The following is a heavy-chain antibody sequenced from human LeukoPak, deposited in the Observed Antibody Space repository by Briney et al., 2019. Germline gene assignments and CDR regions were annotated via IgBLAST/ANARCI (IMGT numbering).Heavy chain of an antibody. J-gene: IGHJ6*02. Sequence: GGSLRLSCAASGFTFSSYGMHWVRQAPGKGLEWVAVISYDGSNKYYADSVKGRFTISRDNSKNTLYLQMNSLGAEDTAVYYCAREIAAAGRGSMDVWGQGTTVTVSS. CDR2: ISYDGSNK. CDR3: AREIAAAGRGSMDV. V-gene: IGHV3-30*03. D-gene: IGHD6-13*01. CDR1: GFTFSSYG.